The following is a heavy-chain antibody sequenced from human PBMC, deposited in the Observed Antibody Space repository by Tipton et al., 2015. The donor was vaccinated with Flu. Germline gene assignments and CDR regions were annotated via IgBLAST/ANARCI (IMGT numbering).Heavy chain of an antibody. J-gene: IGHJ3*02. D-gene: IGHD2-2*01. CDR3: ARAKPGGRYCSSTSCYDAGDAFDI. V-gene: IGHV3-74*01. CDR1: GFTFSSYW. CDR2: INSDGSST. Sequence: GSLRLSCAASGFTFSSYWMHWVRQAPGKGLVWVSRINSDGSSTSYADSVKGRFTISRDNAKNTLYLQMNSLRAEDTAVYYCARAKPGGRYCSSTSCYDAGDAFDIWGQGTMVTVSS.